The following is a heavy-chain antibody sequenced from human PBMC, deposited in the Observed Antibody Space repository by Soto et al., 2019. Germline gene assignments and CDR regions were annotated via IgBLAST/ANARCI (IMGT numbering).Heavy chain of an antibody. Sequence: SETLSLTCAVYGGSFSGYYWSWIRQPPGKGLEWIGEINHSGSTNYNPSLKSRVTISVDTSKNQFSLKLSSVTAADTAVYYCARGRPRWITMIVVYWFDPWGQGTLVTVSS. V-gene: IGHV4-34*01. CDR2: INHSGST. J-gene: IGHJ5*02. D-gene: IGHD3-22*01. CDR1: GGSFSGYY. CDR3: ARGRPRWITMIVVYWFDP.